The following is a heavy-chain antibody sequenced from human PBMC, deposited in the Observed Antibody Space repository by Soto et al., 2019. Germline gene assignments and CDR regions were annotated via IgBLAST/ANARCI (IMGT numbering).Heavy chain of an antibody. CDR1: GFTVSSNY. V-gene: IGHV3-53*02. D-gene: IGHD3-16*01. Sequence: EVQLGETGGGLIQPGGSLRLSCAVSGFTVSSNYMSWVRQAPGKGLEWVSVIYSSGNTYYADSVKARFNVSRDKSKNTVYLQMNSLRAEDTAMYYCARVSSPFGYWGQGTLVTVSS. J-gene: IGHJ4*02. CDR2: IYSSGNT. CDR3: ARVSSPFGY.